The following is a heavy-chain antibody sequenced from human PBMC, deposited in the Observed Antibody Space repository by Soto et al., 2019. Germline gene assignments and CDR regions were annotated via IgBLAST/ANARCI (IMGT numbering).Heavy chain of an antibody. CDR1: GGTFSSYA. D-gene: IGHD6-13*01. CDR2: IIPIFGTA. Sequence: SVKVSCKASGGTFSSYAISWVRQAPGQGLEWMGGIIPIFGTANYAQKFQGRVTITADESTSTAYMELSSLRSEDTAVYYCASNLGIAAAGTSPYYYYGMDVWGQGTTVTVSS. CDR3: ASNLGIAAAGTSPYYYYGMDV. V-gene: IGHV1-69*13. J-gene: IGHJ6*02.